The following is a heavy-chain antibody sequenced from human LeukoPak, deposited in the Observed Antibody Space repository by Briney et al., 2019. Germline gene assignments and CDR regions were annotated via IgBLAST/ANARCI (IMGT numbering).Heavy chain of an antibody. CDR2: IDPEGSTT. Sequence: QPGGSLRLYCAASRFTFSSYWMHWVRQAPGKGLVWVSRIDPEGSTTTSADPVQGRFTISRDNAKNTLYLQMNSLRAEDTAVYYCARTIGSKNAFDLWGQGTMVTVSS. CDR1: RFTFSSYW. V-gene: IGHV3-74*01. D-gene: IGHD1-26*01. J-gene: IGHJ3*01. CDR3: ARTIGSKNAFDL.